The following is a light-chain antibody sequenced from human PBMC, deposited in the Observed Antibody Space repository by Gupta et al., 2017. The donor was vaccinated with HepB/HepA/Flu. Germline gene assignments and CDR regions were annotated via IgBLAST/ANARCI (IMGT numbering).Light chain of an antibody. Sequence: EVVLTQSPATLSLSPGERATLSCRASESVSSFLAWYQQKPGQAPRLLIYDVSNRATGIPARFSGSGSGTDFTLTISSREPEDFAVYYCQQRSNWPLLTFGGGTKVEVK. CDR1: ESVSSF. CDR2: DVS. V-gene: IGKV3-11*01. CDR3: QQRSNWPLLT. J-gene: IGKJ4*01.